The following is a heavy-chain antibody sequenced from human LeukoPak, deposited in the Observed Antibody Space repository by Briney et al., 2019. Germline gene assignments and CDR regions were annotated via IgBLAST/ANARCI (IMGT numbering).Heavy chain of an antibody. V-gene: IGHV1-2*02. CDR1: GYTFTGYY. CDR3: ATAPAYYYDFWSGYLI. Sequence: ASVKVSCKASGYTFTGYYMHWVRQAPGQGLEWMGWINPNSGGTNYAQKFQGRVTMTRDTSISTAYMELSRLRSEDTAVYYCATAPAYYYDFWSGYLIWGQGTMVTVSS. J-gene: IGHJ3*02. CDR2: INPNSGGT. D-gene: IGHD3-3*01.